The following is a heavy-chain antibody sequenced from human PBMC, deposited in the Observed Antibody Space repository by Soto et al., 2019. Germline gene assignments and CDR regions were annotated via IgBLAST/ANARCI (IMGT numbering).Heavy chain of an antibody. D-gene: IGHD3-10*01. CDR2: IYWDDNK. CDR3: AHRRAGITLDY. Sequence: QITLKESGPPLVKPTQTLTLTCTFSGFSLSTTGVCVGWIRQPPGKALEWLALIYWDDNKRYSPSLKNRLTLTKDTSKHQVVLTMTDMDPVDTATYYCAHRRAGITLDYWGQGILVTVSS. CDR1: GFSLSTTGVC. V-gene: IGHV2-5*02. J-gene: IGHJ4*02.